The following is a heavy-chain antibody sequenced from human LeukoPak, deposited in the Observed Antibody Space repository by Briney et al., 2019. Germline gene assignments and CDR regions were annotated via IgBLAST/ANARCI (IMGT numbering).Heavy chain of an antibody. V-gene: IGHV3-23*01. CDR2: TSSSDPGT. CDR3: ARAGGPNWNYPWFDP. CDR1: GFPLSSYA. Sequence: PGGSLTLSCAASGFPLSSYAVSWVRHGPGNWLGWGAATSSSDPGTYHADSVRRRFTISRDNSKKTLYLQMNRLRVEDTALYYCARAGGPNWNYPWFDPWGQGTLVTVSS. D-gene: IGHD1-7*01. J-gene: IGHJ5*02.